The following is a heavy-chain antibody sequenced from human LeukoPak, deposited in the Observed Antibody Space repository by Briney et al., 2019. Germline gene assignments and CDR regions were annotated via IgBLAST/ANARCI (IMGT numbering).Heavy chain of an antibody. J-gene: IGHJ3*02. CDR1: GGTFSSYA. CDR3: AREGQLVPDAFNI. D-gene: IGHD6-6*01. Sequence: ASVKVSCKASGGTFSSYAISWVRQAPGQGLEWMGWINPNTGGTNYAQKFQGRVTMTRDTSISTAYMELSRLRSDETVVYYCAREGQLVPDAFNIWGQGTMVTVSS. V-gene: IGHV1-2*02. CDR2: INPNTGGT.